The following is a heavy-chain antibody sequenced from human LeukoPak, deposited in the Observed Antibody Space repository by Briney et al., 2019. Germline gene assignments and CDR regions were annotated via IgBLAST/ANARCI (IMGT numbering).Heavy chain of an antibody. Sequence: SETLSLTCTVSGGSISSYYWNWVRQPPGKGLEWIGYIYYSGSTNYNPSLKSRVTISVDTSKNQFSLKLSSVTAADTAVYYCARDGGGSSSYFAYWGQGTLVTVSS. J-gene: IGHJ4*02. V-gene: IGHV4-59*01. CDR1: GGSISSYY. CDR3: ARDGGGSSSYFAY. D-gene: IGHD6-6*01. CDR2: IYYSGST.